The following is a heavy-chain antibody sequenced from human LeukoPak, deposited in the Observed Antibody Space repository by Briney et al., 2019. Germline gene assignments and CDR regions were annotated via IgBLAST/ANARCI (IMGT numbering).Heavy chain of an antibody. V-gene: IGHV1-8*01. CDR2: MNPNSGNT. CDR1: GYTFTSYD. D-gene: IGHD3-10*01. Sequence: GASVKVSCKASGYTFTSYDINWVRQATGQGLEWMGWMNPNSGNTGYAQKFQGRVTMTRNTSISTAYMELGSQRSEDTAVYYCARFPREYGSGSHTHGFDPWGQGTLVTVSS. CDR3: ARFPREYGSGSHTHGFDP. J-gene: IGHJ5*02.